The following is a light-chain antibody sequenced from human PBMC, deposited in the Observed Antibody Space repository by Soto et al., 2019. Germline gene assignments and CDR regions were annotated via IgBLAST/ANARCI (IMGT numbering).Light chain of an antibody. CDR1: QSVSRSY. V-gene: IGKV3-20*01. CDR2: STS. Sequence: EIVLTQSPGTLSLSPGERATLSCRASQSVSRSYLAWYQQRPGQAPRLLMYSTSTRANGIPDRFSGSGSGTDSTLTISRLEPEDFAVYYCQQYDRSPRTFGQGTKLEIK. J-gene: IGKJ2*01. CDR3: QQYDRSPRT.